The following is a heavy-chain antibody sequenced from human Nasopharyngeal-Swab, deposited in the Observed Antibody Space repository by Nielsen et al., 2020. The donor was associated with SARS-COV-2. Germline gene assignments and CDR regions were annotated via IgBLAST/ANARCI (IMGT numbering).Heavy chain of an antibody. J-gene: IGHJ6*02. Sequence: GESLKISCSASGFTFSSYAMSWVRQAPGEGPEWVSAISGSGGSTYYADSVKGRFTISRDNSKNTLYLQMNSLRAEDTAVYYCAKDSYDSSGYSYYYGMDVWGQGTTVTVSS. V-gene: IGHV3-23*01. CDR2: ISGSGGST. CDR3: AKDSYDSSGYSYYYGMDV. CDR1: GFTFSSYA. D-gene: IGHD3-22*01.